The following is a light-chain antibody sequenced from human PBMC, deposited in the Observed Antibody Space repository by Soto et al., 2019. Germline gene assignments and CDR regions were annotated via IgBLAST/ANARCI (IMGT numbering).Light chain of an antibody. V-gene: IGLV2-14*01. CDR2: EVS. CDR3: CSYMRNSLYV. Sequence: QSVLTQPASVSGSPGQSITISCTGTSSDVGGYRYVSWFQHHPGKAPKLIIYEVSNRPSGISDRFSGSKSGNTASLTISGLQAEDEADYYCSYMRNSLYVFGTGTKVTVL. CDR1: SSDVGGYRY. J-gene: IGLJ1*01.